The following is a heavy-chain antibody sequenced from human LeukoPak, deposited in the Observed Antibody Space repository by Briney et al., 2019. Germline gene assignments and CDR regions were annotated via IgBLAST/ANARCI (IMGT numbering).Heavy chain of an antibody. CDR2: ISYDGSNK. D-gene: IGHD2-2*01. CDR1: GFTFSSYA. V-gene: IGHV3-30*04. CDR3: ARLLRVPAAIPFAPSHPLDY. Sequence: GGSLRLSCAASGFTFSSYAMHWVRQAPGKGLEWVAVISYDGSNKYYADSVKGRFTISRDNSKNTLYLQMNSLRAEDTAVYYCARLLRVPAAIPFAPSHPLDYWGQGTLVTVSS. J-gene: IGHJ4*02.